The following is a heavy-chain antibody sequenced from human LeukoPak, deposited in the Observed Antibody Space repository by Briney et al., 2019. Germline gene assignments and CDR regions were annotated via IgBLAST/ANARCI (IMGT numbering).Heavy chain of an antibody. CDR2: IYYSGST. CDR3: ARNEEFKNWFDP. CDR1: GGSISSSSYY. Sequence: SETLSLTCTVSGGSISSSSYYWGWIRQPPVKGLEWIGSIYYSGSTYYNPSLKSRVTISVDTSKNQFSLKLSSVTAADTAVYYCARNEEFKNWFDPWGQGTLVTVSS. V-gene: IGHV4-39*07. J-gene: IGHJ5*02. D-gene: IGHD1-1*01.